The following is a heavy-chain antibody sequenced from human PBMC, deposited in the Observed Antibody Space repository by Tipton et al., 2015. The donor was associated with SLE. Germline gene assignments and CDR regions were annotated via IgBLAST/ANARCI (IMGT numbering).Heavy chain of an antibody. V-gene: IGHV4-59*12. D-gene: IGHD3-3*01. CDR3: ARDRHDFWGRELSQEINWFDP. Sequence: TLSLTCTVSAGSTSKSYWSWIRQSPGKGLEWIGDVHDTRSTNYNPSLESRVTISIDPSKNQFSLDLTSVTAADTAVYFCARDRHDFWGRELSQEINWFDPWGQGTLVIVS. J-gene: IGHJ5*02. CDR1: AGSTSKSY. CDR2: VHDTRST.